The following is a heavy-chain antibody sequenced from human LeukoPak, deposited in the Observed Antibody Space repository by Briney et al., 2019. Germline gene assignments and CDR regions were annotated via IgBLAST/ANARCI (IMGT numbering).Heavy chain of an antibody. CDR2: INGDGSSI. CDR1: GFTFSSYW. D-gene: IGHD3-16*01. CDR3: ARDLSYGLDY. Sequence: GGSLRLSCAASGFTFSSYWMHWVRQAPGKGLVWVSRINGDGSSISYADSVKGRFTISRDNAKNTLYLQMNSLRAEDTAVYHCARDLSYGLDYWGQGTLVTVSS. J-gene: IGHJ4*02. V-gene: IGHV3-74*01.